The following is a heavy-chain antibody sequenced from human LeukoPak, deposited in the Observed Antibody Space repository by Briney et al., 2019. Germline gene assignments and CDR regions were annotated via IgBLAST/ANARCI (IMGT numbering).Heavy chain of an antibody. Sequence: ALVKVSCKASGYTFSIYGISWVRQAPGQGLEWMGWISAYNGNTYYAQKFQGRVTMTTDTSTNTAYMELRGLRSDDTAVYYCARDLSTRYSDASGYSPSDYWGQGSLVTVSP. V-gene: IGHV1-18*01. CDR2: ISAYNGNT. J-gene: IGHJ4*02. CDR1: GYTFSIYG. D-gene: IGHD3-22*01. CDR3: ARDLSTRYSDASGYSPSDY.